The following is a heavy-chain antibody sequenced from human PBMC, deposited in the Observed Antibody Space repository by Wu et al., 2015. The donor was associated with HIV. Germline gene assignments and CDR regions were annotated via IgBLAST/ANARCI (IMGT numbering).Heavy chain of an antibody. CDR2: MNPNSGNT. J-gene: IGHJ4*02. D-gene: IGHD3-22*01. CDR1: GYTFTSYD. V-gene: IGHV1-8*01. Sequence: QVQLVQSGAEVKKPGASVKVSCKASGYTFTSYDINWVRQATGQGLEWMGWMNPNSGNTGYAQKFQGRVTMTRNTSISTAYMELSSLRSEDTAVYYCARGAADYYDSSGQADYWGQGTLVTVSS. CDR3: ARGAADYYDSSGQADY.